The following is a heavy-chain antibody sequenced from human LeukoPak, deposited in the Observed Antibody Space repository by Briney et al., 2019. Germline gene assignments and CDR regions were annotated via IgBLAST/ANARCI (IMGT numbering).Heavy chain of an antibody. J-gene: IGHJ5*02. Sequence: SETLSLTCTVSGGSMSSYYWSWIRQPPGKGLEWIGHIYYSGSPYYNPSLKSRVTISVHTSKNQFSLKLTSVTAADTAVYYCARGFMSSSWYGGWFDPWGQGTLVTVSS. V-gene: IGHV4-59*08. D-gene: IGHD6-13*01. CDR2: IYYSGSP. CDR3: ARGFMSSSWYGGWFDP. CDR1: GGSMSSYY.